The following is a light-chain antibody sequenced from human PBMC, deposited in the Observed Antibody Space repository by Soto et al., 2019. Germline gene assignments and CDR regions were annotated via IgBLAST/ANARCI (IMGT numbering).Light chain of an antibody. CDR3: HQRNQ. V-gene: IGKV3D-20*02. J-gene: IGKJ5*01. CDR1: QSVSSSY. Sequence: VLTQSPGHLSLSSGARAPLSCRASQSVSSSYFAGYQQKPGQAPRLLIHDSTNRAAGIPGRSTGTRSGTNFTLTISSVEPDYFAMYYCHQRNQFGQGTRGEI. CDR2: DST.